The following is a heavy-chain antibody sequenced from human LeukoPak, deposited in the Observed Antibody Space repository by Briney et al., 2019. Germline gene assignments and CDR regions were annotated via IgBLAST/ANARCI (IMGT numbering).Heavy chain of an antibody. CDR2: INHSGST. Sequence: PSETLSLTCAVYGGSFSGYYWSWIRQPPGKGLEWIGEINHSGSTNYNPSLKSRVTISVDTSKNQFSLKLSSVTAADTAVYYCARVVGQLVNWFDPWGQGTLVTVSS. CDR1: GGSFSGYY. CDR3: ARVVGQLVNWFDP. J-gene: IGHJ5*02. V-gene: IGHV4-34*01. D-gene: IGHD6-13*01.